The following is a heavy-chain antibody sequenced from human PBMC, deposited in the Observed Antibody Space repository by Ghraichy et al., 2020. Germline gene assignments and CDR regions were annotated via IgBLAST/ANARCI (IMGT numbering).Heavy chain of an antibody. J-gene: IGHJ6*02. CDR2: VKSDASMI. V-gene: IGHV3-74*01. CDR1: GFTFSRHW. CDR3: AREAYYGLDV. Sequence: GGSLRLSCAASGFTFSRHWMHWVRQVPGKGLVWVSRVKSDASMIHYADAVKGRFTISRDNAKNMLYLQMSSLRAEDTAVYYCAREAYYGLDVWGQRTTVTVSS.